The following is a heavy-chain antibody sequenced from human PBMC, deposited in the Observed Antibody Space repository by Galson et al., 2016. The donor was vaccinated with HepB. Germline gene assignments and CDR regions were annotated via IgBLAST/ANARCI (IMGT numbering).Heavy chain of an antibody. Sequence: SLRLSCAGSGFTFSAYGIQWVRQPPGKGLEWVAVIWHDGSNQYYADSVKGRFTISRDSSKNTVYLQMNSLRGEDTAVYYCARDESSSWAAILDYWGQGTLVTVSS. CDR3: ARDESSSWAAILDY. D-gene: IGHD6-13*01. J-gene: IGHJ4*02. CDR1: GFTFSAYG. CDR2: IWHDGSNQ. V-gene: IGHV3-33*01.